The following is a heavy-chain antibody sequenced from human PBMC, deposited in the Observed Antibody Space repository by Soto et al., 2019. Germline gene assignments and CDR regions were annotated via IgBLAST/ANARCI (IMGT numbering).Heavy chain of an antibody. CDR3: PRAVRWFGGPLDY. D-gene: IGHD3-10*01. V-gene: IGHV1-18*01. Sequence: QVQLVQSGAEVKKPGASVKVSCKASGYTFTSYGISWVRQAPGQGLEWMGWISAYNGNTNYAQKLQGRVTMPTDTSPSTAKIELSSLRSDVTAGYYCPRAVRWFGGPLDYWGQGTLVTVSS. CDR2: ISAYNGNT. CDR1: GYTFTSYG. J-gene: IGHJ4*02.